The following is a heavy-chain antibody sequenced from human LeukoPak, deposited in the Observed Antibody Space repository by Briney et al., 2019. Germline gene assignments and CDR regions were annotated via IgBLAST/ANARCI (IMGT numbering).Heavy chain of an antibody. CDR3: ARGRYYMDV. CDR2: ISSSRSTI. V-gene: IGHV3-48*01. Sequence: GGPLRLSCAASGLTFSSYSMNWVRQAPGKGLERVSYISSSRSTIYYADSVKGRFTISRDNAKNSLYLQMNSLRAEDTAVYYCARGRYYMDVWGKGTTVTVSS. CDR1: GLTFSSYS. J-gene: IGHJ6*03.